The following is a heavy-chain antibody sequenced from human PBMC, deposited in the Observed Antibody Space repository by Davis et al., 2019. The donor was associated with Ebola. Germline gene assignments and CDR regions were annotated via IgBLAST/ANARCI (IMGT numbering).Heavy chain of an antibody. D-gene: IGHD3-10*01. J-gene: IGHJ5*02. Sequence: GESLKISCAASGFTFSSYAMSWARQAPGKGLEWVSAISGSGGSTYYADSVKGRFTISRDNSKNTLYLQMNSLRAEDTAVYYCAKVGLWFGELSWFDPWGQGTLVTVSS. V-gene: IGHV3-23*01. CDR3: AKVGLWFGELSWFDP. CDR1: GFTFSSYA. CDR2: ISGSGGST.